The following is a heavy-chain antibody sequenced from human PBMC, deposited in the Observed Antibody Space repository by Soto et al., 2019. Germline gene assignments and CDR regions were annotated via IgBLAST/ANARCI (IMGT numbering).Heavy chain of an antibody. V-gene: IGHV4-30-2*01. CDR2: IYHSGST. CDR3: ARDSVVLWMAPTYFDL. Sequence: QLQLQESGSGLVKPSQTLSLTCAVSGGSISSGGYSWSWIRQPPGKGLEWIGYIYHSGSTYYNPSLKSRVTISVDRSKNQFSLKLSSVTAADTAVYYCARDSVVLWMAPTYFDLWGRGTLVTVSS. J-gene: IGHJ2*01. CDR1: GGSISSGGYS. D-gene: IGHD2-2*03.